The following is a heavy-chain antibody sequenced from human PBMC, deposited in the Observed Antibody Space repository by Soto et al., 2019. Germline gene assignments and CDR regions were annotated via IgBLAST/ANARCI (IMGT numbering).Heavy chain of an antibody. CDR2: ISGSGGST. CDR1: GFTFSSYA. J-gene: IGHJ6*02. D-gene: IGHD6-19*01. Sequence: GGSLRLSCAASGFTFSSYAMSWVRQAPGKGLEWVSAISGSGGSTYYADSVKGRFTISRDNSKNTLYLQMNSLRAEDTAVYYCAKGGSGWYLWESYGMDVWGQGTTVTVSS. CDR3: AKGGSGWYLWESYGMDV. V-gene: IGHV3-23*01.